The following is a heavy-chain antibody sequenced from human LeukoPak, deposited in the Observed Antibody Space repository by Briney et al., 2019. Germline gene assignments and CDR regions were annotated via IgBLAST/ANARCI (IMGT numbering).Heavy chain of an antibody. CDR2: ISSSGSTI. Sequence: PGGSLRLSCAASGFTFSSYEMNWVRQAPGKGLEWVSYISSSGSTIYYADSVKGRFTISRDNAKNSLYLQMNSLRAEDTAVYYCARVGVGATSDYWGQGTLVTVSS. CDR3: ARVGVGATSDY. D-gene: IGHD1-26*01. J-gene: IGHJ4*02. CDR1: GFTFSSYE. V-gene: IGHV3-48*03.